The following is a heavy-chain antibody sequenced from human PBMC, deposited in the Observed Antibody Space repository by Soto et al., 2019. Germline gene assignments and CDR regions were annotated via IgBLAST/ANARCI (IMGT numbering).Heavy chain of an antibody. Sequence: SETLSLTCAVYGGSFSGYYWSWIRQPPGKGLEWIGEINHSGSTNYNPSLKSRVTISVDTSKNQFSLKLSSVTAADTAVYYCARKGFAVVPGGFHYYYYGMDVWGQRTKETLS. CDR3: ARKGFAVVPGGFHYYYYGMDV. J-gene: IGHJ6*02. D-gene: IGHD2-2*01. CDR2: INHSGST. V-gene: IGHV4-34*01. CDR1: GGSFSGYY.